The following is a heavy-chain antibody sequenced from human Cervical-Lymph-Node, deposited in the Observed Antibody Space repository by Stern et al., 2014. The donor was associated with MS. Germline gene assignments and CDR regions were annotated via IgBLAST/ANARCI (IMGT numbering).Heavy chain of an antibody. CDR1: GFSLTTAGVG. CDR2: LYSDADK. V-gene: IGHV2-5*02. J-gene: IGHJ4*02. Sequence: QITLKESGPTLVKPTQTVTLTCTLSGFSLTTAGVGVGWIRQPPGKALEWLALLYSDADKLYSPSLKNRLTITKDTSKNQVVLTMTNVDPVDTATYYCAHSRVKYCRGGTCYSSLFDYWGQGTLVSVSS. D-gene: IGHD2-15*01. CDR3: AHSRVKYCRGGTCYSSLFDY.